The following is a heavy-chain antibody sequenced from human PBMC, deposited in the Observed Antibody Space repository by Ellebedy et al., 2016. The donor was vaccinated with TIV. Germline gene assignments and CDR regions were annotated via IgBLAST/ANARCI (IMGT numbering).Heavy chain of an antibody. D-gene: IGHD3-22*01. CDR3: AKGRGGGSDTSAPRYYFDY. Sequence: GESLKISCVASGFTFSSYAMSWVRQAPGKGLEWVSTISSTGSRTYYADSVEGRFIISRDNSKKTLYLQMKSLRAEDTAVYYCAKGRGGGSDTSAPRYYFDYWGLGTLVTVSS. CDR2: ISSTGSRT. V-gene: IGHV3-23*01. J-gene: IGHJ4*02. CDR1: GFTFSSYA.